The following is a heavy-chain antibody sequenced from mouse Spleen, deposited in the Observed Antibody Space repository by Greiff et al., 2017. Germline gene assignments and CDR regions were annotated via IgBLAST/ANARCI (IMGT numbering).Heavy chain of an antibody. CDR2: ISSGGGNT. J-gene: IGHJ4*01. D-gene: IGHD1-2*01. CDR3: ARGGYSLLRSYYAMDY. V-gene: IGHV5-9*04. Sequence: EVKLMESGGGLVKLGGSLKLSCAASGFTFSSYAMSWVRQTPEKRLEWVATISSGGGNTYYPDSVKGRFTISRDNAKNTLYLQMSSLKSEDTAMYYCARGGYSLLRSYYAMDYWGQGTSVTVSS. CDR1: GFTFSSYA.